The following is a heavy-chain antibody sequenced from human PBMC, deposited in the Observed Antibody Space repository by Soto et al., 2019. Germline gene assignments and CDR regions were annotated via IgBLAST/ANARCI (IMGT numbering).Heavy chain of an antibody. CDR2: INHSGST. J-gene: IGHJ6*02. V-gene: IGHV4-34*01. CDR3: ASGEDGGGFWSGYYMRYYYYGMDV. CDR1: GGSFSGYY. D-gene: IGHD3-3*01. Sequence: PSETLSLTCAVYGGSFSGYYWSWIRQPPGKGLEWIGEINHSGSTNYNPSLKSRVTISVDTSKNQFSLKLSSVTAADTAVYYCASGEDGGGFWSGYYMRYYYYGMDVWGQGTTVTVSS.